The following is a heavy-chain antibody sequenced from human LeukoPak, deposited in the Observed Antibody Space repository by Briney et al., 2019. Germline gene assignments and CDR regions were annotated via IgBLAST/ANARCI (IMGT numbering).Heavy chain of an antibody. CDR3: ARGANYYGSGSYYNHYYYYYYMDV. D-gene: IGHD3-10*01. CDR2: MNPNSGNT. V-gene: IGHV1-8*02. CDR1: GYTFTGYY. Sequence: GASVKVSCKASGYTFTGYYMHWVRQAPGQGLEWMGWMNPNSGNTGYAQKFQGRVTMTRNTSISTAYMELSSLRSEDTAVYYCARGANYYGSGSYYNHYYYYYYMDVWGKGTTVTISS. J-gene: IGHJ6*03.